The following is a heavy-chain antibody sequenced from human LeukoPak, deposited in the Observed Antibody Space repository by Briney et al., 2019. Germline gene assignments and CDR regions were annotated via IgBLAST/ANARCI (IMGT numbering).Heavy chain of an antibody. CDR1: GGSIGSYY. V-gene: IGHV4-59*01. J-gene: IGHJ4*02. Sequence: SETLSLTCTVSGGSIGSYYWNWIRQPPGKGLEWIGYIYNSGSTKYNPSLKSRVTISEDTSKNQFSLKLSSVTAADTAVFYCARDRGFCSGGSCGSFDYWGQGTLVTVSS. CDR2: IYNSGST. D-gene: IGHD2-15*01. CDR3: ARDRGFCSGGSCGSFDY.